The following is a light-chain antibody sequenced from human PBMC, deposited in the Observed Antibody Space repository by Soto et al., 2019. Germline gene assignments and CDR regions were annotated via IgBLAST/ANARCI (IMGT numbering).Light chain of an antibody. CDR3: MQALQTPLT. CDR2: LGS. J-gene: IGKJ4*01. V-gene: IGKV2-28*01. CDR1: QSLLHSNGYNY. Sequence: DIVMTQSPLSLPVTPGEPDSISCRSSQSLLHSNGYNYLDWYLQKPGQSPQLLIYLGSNRASGVPDRFSGSGSGTDVTLKISRVEAEDVGVYYCMQALQTPLTFGGGTKVEIK.